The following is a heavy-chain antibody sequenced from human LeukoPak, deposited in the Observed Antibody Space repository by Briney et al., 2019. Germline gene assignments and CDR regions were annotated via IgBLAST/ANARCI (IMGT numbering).Heavy chain of an antibody. Sequence: GGSLRLSCAASGFTFSSYAMSWVRQAPGKGLEWVSGISWNSGSIGYADSVKGRFTISRDNAKNSLYLQMNSLRAEDTALYYCAKDMAGGIAVAGTGFDYWGQGTLVTVSS. CDR3: AKDMAGGIAVAGTGFDY. CDR2: ISWNSGSI. J-gene: IGHJ4*02. V-gene: IGHV3-9*01. D-gene: IGHD6-19*01. CDR1: GFTFSSYA.